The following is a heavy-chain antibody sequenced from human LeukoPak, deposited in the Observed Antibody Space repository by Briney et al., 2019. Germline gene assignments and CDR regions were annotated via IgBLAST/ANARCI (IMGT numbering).Heavy chain of an antibody. D-gene: IGHD6-13*01. J-gene: IGHJ5*02. V-gene: IGHV1-69*02. CDR1: GYTFTGYY. CDR2: IIPILGIA. CDR3: ASVPIAAAPTHTEA. Sequence: GASVKVSCKASGYTFTGYYMHWVRQAPGQGLEWMGRIIPILGIANYAQKFQGRVTITADKSTSTAYMELSSLRSEDTAVYYCASVPIAAAPTHTEAWGQGTLVTVSS.